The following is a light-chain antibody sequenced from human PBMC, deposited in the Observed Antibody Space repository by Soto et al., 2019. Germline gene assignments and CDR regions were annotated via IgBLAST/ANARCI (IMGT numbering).Light chain of an antibody. V-gene: IGKV3-15*01. J-gene: IGKJ5*01. Sequence: EIVMTQSPATLSVSPGERATLSCRASQNINNYLAWYQQKPGQPPRLIIDGTSTRATGIPARFSGSGSGTDFTLTISSLQPEDFATYYCQQSYSTPITFGQGTRLEI. CDR1: QNINNY. CDR3: QQSYSTPIT. CDR2: GTS.